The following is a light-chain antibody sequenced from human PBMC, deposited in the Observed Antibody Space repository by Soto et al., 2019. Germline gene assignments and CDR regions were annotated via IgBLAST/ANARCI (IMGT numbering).Light chain of an antibody. CDR3: CSYAGSHPVI. CDR2: DVS. V-gene: IGLV2-11*01. Sequence: QSVLAQPRSVSGSPGQSVAISCTGTDSDFGGYNYVSWYQQHPGKAPKVIISDVSKRPSVVPDRFSGSKSGNTASLTISGLQTEDEADYYCCSYAGSHPVIFGGGTKLTVL. J-gene: IGLJ2*01. CDR1: DSDFGGYNY.